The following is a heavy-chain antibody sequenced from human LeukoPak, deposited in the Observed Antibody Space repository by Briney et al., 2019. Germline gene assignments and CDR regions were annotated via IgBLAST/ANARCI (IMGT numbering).Heavy chain of an antibody. Sequence: PGGSLRLSCAASGFSFSDYWMSWVRQAPGKGLEWVANIKQDGSEEYYVDSVKGRFTISRDNAKNSLYLQMNSLRAEDTAVCYCASGRQLGYWGQGTLVTVSS. CDR2: IKQDGSEE. D-gene: IGHD6-13*01. J-gene: IGHJ4*02. CDR1: GFSFSDYW. V-gene: IGHV3-7*01. CDR3: ASGRQLGY.